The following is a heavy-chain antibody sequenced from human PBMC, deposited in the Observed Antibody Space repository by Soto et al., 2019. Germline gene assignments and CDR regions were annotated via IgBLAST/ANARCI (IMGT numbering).Heavy chain of an antibody. Sequence: GGSLRLSCAASGFTFTTYGMNWARQAPEKGLEWVAHIGSGYGTSYYYADSVKGRFTISRDNAKNSVYLQMDSLRADDTAVYYCATDSDGRRDFEHWGQGTLVTVSS. V-gene: IGHV3-48*01. J-gene: IGHJ4*02. D-gene: IGHD1-1*01. CDR1: GFTFTTYG. CDR2: IGSGYGTS. CDR3: ATDSDGRRDFEH.